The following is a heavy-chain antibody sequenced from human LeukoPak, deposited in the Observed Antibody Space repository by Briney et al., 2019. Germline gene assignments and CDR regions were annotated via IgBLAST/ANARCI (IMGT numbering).Heavy chain of an antibody. J-gene: IGHJ4*02. CDR2: IYHSGST. CDR1: GGSISSSSYY. Sequence: MSSETLSLTCTVSGGSISSSSYYWSWIRQPPGKGLEWIGYIYHSGSTYYNPSLKSRVTISVDRSKNQFSLKLSSVTAADTAVYYCARPEGSSGYYPFDYWGQGTLVTVSS. CDR3: ARPEGSSGYYPFDY. D-gene: IGHD3-22*01. V-gene: IGHV4-30-2*01.